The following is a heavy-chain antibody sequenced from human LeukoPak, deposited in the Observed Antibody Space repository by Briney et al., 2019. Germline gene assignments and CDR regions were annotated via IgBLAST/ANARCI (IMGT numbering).Heavy chain of an antibody. J-gene: IGHJ4*02. CDR3: AKALGYCSGGSCHGGLDY. Sequence: GRSLRLSCGASGFTFEDYAMHWVRQAPGKGLEWVSGISWNSGSIGYVDSVKGRFTISRDNAKSSLYLQMNSLRAEDTALYYCAKALGYCSGGSCHGGLDYWGQGTLVTVSS. D-gene: IGHD2-15*01. V-gene: IGHV3-9*01. CDR2: ISWNSGSI. CDR1: GFTFEDYA.